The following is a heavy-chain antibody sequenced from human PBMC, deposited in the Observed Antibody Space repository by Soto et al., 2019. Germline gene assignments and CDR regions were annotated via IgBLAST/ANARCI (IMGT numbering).Heavy chain of an antibody. CDR1: GYTFATYP. CDR3: ARIAAAMQHYNYGMDV. D-gene: IGHD2-2*01. J-gene: IGHJ6*02. CDR2: INPDSGNT. V-gene: IGHV1-3*01. Sequence: ASVKVSCKASGYTFATYPIHWLRQARGQRLEWMGWINPDSGNTKYSQKFRGRVTITRDTSASTAYMELSGLRSEDTAVYYCARIAAAMQHYNYGMDVWGQGTTVSGSS.